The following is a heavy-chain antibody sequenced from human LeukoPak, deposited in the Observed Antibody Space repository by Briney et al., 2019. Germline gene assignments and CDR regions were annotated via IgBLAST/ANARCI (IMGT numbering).Heavy chain of an antibody. CDR1: GFTVSSNS. D-gene: IGHD1-1*01. J-gene: IGHJ4*02. CDR3: AKGLERESRLDS. V-gene: IGHV3-53*01. CDR2: IYSGTT. Sequence: PGGSLRLSCTVSGFTVSSNSMGWVRQAPGKGLEWVSFIYSGTTHYSDSVKGRFTISRDNSKNTLYLQMNSLRAEDTAVYYCAKGLERESRLDSWGQGTLVTVSS.